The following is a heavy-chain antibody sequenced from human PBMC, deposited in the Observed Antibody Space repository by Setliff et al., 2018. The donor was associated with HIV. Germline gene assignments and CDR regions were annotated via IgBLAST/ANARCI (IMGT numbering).Heavy chain of an antibody. D-gene: IGHD2-15*01. CDR3: ALPYCSGGNCWSSASLPPAGWFDP. Sequence: ASVKVSCKASGGTFSNSVISRVRQAPGQGLEWMGGIIPIVNIAHYAQKFQGRVTITTDESTSTAYLELSSLRSEDTAVYYCALPYCSGGNCWSSASLPPAGWFDPWGQGTLVTVSS. CDR2: IIPIVNIA. V-gene: IGHV1-69*05. J-gene: IGHJ5*02. CDR1: GGTFSNSV.